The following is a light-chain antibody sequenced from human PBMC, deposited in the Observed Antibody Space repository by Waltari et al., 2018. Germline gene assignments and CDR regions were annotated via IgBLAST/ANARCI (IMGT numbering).Light chain of an antibody. CDR2: YDS. Sequence: SYVLTRPPSVSVAPGETASITCGGDNIGSYSVHWYQQKPGQAPLLIIFYDSDRPSGCPARFSGSNSGNTATLTITSVEAGDEARYYCHVWHAHFDPGVFGTGTEVTVL. J-gene: IGLJ1*01. V-gene: IGLV3-21*04. CDR1: NIGSYS. CDR3: HVWHAHFDPGV.